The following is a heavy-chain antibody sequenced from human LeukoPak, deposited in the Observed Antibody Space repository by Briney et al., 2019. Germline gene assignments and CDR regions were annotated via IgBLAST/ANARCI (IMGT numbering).Heavy chain of an antibody. CDR1: GLTVSDNF. Sequence: PGGSLRLSCAASGLTVSDNFMSWVRQAPGKGLEWVSVPYRGGNTYYADSVRGRFTISRDNSKNMVYLQMNSLTAEDTAVYYCARDRIEGATSDFDYWGQGTLVTVSS. CDR2: PYRGGNT. J-gene: IGHJ4*02. V-gene: IGHV3-66*01. D-gene: IGHD2-21*01. CDR3: ARDRIEGATSDFDY.